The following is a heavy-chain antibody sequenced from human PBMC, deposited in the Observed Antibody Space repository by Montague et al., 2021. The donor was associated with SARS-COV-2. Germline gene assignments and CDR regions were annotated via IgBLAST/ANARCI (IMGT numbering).Heavy chain of an antibody. J-gene: IGHJ3*02. D-gene: IGHD1-14*01. CDR2: FYSVGST. CDR3: ARETMTADAFDI. Sequence: SETLSLTCTVSGASVGSSDWGWIRQSPGKGLEWIGYFYSVGSTDYNPSLKNRATISRDTSKSQFSLKVRSVTAADTAVYYCARETMTADAFDIWGQGTMVTVSS. V-gene: IGHV4-59*02. CDR1: GASVGSSD.